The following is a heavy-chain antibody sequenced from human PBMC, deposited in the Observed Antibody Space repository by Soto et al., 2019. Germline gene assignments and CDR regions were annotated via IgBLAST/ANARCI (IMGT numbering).Heavy chain of an antibody. CDR2: ISSSSSYI. V-gene: IGHV3-21*01. D-gene: IGHD1-1*01. CDR3: ARQGQLEPRGLDL. Sequence: AGGSLRLSCAASGFTFSSYSMNWVRQAPGKGLEWVSSISSSSSYIYYADSVKGRFTISRDNAKNSLYLQMNSLRAEDTAVYYCARQGQLEPRGLDLWGPGTLVTVSS. J-gene: IGHJ2*01. CDR1: GFTFSSYS.